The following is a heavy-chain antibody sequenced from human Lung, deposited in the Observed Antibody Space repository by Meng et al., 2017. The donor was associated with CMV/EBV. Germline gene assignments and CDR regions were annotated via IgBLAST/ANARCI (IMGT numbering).Heavy chain of an antibody. D-gene: IGHD2-2*01. CDR3: ARSRGWDVVVVPGNMGFDS. Sequence: TFTGYYKHWGRQAPGQGLEWMGWINPNSGVTNYAQKFQGRVTMTRDTSIRTAYMEMSRLRSDDTAVFYCARSRGWDVVVVPGNMGFDSWGQGTLVTVSS. J-gene: IGHJ5*01. CDR2: INPNSGVT. V-gene: IGHV1-2*02. CDR1: TFTGYY.